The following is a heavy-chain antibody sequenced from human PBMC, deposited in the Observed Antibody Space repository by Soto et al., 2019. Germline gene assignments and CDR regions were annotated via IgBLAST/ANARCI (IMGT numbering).Heavy chain of an antibody. CDR3: ARREPTVYYYYGMDV. CDR2: IDPSDSYT. V-gene: IGHV5-10-1*01. J-gene: IGHJ6*02. D-gene: IGHD1-1*01. CDR1: GYSFNSYW. Sequence: GESLKISCKGSGYSFNSYWISWVRQMPGKGLEWMGRIDPSDSYTNYSPSFQGHVTISADKSISTAYLQWSSLKASDTAMYYCARREPTVYYYYGMDVWGQGTTVTVS.